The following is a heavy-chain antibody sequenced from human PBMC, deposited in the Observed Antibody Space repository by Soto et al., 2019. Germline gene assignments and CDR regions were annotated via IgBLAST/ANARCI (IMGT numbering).Heavy chain of an antibody. CDR1: GGSISSYY. CDR3: ARVLDYGDFETTVIDY. J-gene: IGHJ4*02. Sequence: PSETLSLTCTVSGGSISSYYWSWIRQPPGKGLEWIGYIYYSGSTNYNPSLKSRVTISVDTSKNQFSLKLSSVTAADTAVYYCARVLDYGDFETTVIDYWGQGTLVTVSS. D-gene: IGHD4-17*01. V-gene: IGHV4-59*01. CDR2: IYYSGST.